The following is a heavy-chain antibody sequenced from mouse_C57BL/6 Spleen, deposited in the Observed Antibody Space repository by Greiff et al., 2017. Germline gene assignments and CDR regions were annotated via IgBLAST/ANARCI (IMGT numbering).Heavy chain of an antibody. Sequence: ESGAELVKPGASVKLSCKASGYTFTEYTIHWVKQRSGQGLEWIGWFYPGSGSIKYNEKFKDKATLTADKSSSTVYMELSRLTSEDSAVYFCARHGSGIYYGNLYAMDYWGQGTSVTVSS. CDR3: ARHGSGIYYGNLYAMDY. D-gene: IGHD2-1*01. CDR1: GYTFTEYT. CDR2: FYPGSGSI. J-gene: IGHJ4*01. V-gene: IGHV1-62-2*01.